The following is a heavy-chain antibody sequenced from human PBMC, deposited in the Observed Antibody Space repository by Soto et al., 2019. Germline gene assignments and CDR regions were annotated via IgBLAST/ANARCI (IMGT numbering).Heavy chain of an antibody. D-gene: IGHD4-17*01. CDR2: ISAYNGNT. CDR1: GYTFTSYG. J-gene: IGHJ6*02. V-gene: IGHV1-18*01. Sequence: ASVKVSCKASGYTFTSYGISWVRQAPGQGLEWMGWISAYNGNTNYAQKLQGRVTMTTDTSTSTAYMELRSLRSDDTAVYYCATDLAVTTDHHYYGMAVWGQRTTDTGS. CDR3: ATDLAVTTDHHYYGMAV.